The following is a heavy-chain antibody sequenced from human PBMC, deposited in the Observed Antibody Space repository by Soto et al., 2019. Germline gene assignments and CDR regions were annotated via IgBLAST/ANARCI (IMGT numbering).Heavy chain of an antibody. Sequence: SETLSLTCTVSGGSVSSEHYDWNWIRQPPGKGLEWIGYIYYTGSTNYNPSLESRLTMSVDMSKNHFSLKLSSVTAADTAVYYCAGGTDSKKVAYGGQGTLVTVS. CDR3: AGGTDSKKVAY. D-gene: IGHD3-22*01. V-gene: IGHV4-61*03. CDR1: GGSVSSEHYD. J-gene: IGHJ4*02. CDR2: IYYTGST.